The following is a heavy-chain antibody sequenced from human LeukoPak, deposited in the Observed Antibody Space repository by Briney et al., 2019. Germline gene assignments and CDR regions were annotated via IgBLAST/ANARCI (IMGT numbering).Heavy chain of an antibody. CDR1: GFTVSSNY. D-gene: IGHD1/OR15-1a*01. J-gene: IGHJ4*02. Sequence: GGSLRLSCAASGFTVSSNYMSWVRQAPGKGLEWVSVIYSGGSTYYADSVKGRFTISRDNSKNTLYLQMNSLRAEDTAVYYCVGPQTWKNWNMGSDYWGQGTLVTVSS. V-gene: IGHV3-53*01. CDR3: VGPQTWKNWNMGSDY. CDR2: IYSGGST.